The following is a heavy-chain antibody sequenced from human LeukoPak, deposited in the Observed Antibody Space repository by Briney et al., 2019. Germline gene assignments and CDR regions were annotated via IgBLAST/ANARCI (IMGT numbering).Heavy chain of an antibody. Sequence: GRSLRLSCAASGFTFSSYAMHWVRQAPGKGLEWVAVISYDGSNKYYADSVKGRFTISRDNSKNTLYLQMNSLRAEGTAVYYCARGETYYYGSGSYLTGYYYYYGMDVWGQGTTVTVSS. J-gene: IGHJ6*02. D-gene: IGHD3-10*01. V-gene: IGHV3-30-3*01. CDR2: ISYDGSNK. CDR3: ARGETYYYGSGSYLTGYYYYYGMDV. CDR1: GFTFSSYA.